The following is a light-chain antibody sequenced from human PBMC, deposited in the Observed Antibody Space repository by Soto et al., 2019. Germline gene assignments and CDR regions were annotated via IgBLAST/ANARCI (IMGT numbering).Light chain of an antibody. CDR2: TNN. CDR3: AAWDDSRSGHV. Sequence: QSVLTQPPSASGTPGQRGTISCSGRSSNIGSNYVYWYQQLPGTAPKLLIYTNNQPPSGVPDRFSGSKYGTSASLAINGLRSEAEADYYCAAWDDSRSGHVFGPGTKLTVL. V-gene: IGLV1-47*02. J-gene: IGLJ1*01. CDR1: SSNIGSNY.